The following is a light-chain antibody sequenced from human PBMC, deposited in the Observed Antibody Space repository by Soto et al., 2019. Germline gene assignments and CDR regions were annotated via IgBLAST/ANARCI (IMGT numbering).Light chain of an antibody. J-gene: IGLJ1*01. CDR3: SSYTSTHIPYV. CDR2: EVT. Sequence: QSALTQPASVSGSPGQSITISCTGTSSDVGGYRYVSWFQRHPGRVPKLTIYEVTNRPSGVSNRFSGSKSGNTASLTISGLQAEDEAGYYCSSYTSTHIPYVFGTGTKVTVL. CDR1: SSDVGGYRY. V-gene: IGLV2-14*01.